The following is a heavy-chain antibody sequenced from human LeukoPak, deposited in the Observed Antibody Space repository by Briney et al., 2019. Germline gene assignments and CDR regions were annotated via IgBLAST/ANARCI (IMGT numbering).Heavy chain of an antibody. D-gene: IGHD5-12*01. CDR2: ISSNGGST. Sequence: GGSLRLSCSASGFTFSSYAMHWVRQAPGKGLEYVSSISSNGGSTYYADSVKGRFTISRDNSKNTLFLQMSSLRTEDTAVYYCASPYSGYDYNFDHWGQGALVTVSS. CDR3: ASPYSGYDYNFDH. CDR1: GFTFSSYA. V-gene: IGHV3-64D*06. J-gene: IGHJ4*02.